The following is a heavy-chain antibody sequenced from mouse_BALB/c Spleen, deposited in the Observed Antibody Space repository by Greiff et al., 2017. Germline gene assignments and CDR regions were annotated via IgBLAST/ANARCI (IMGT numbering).Heavy chain of an antibody. CDR2: FNPYNGDT. V-gene: IGHV1-20*02. CDR3: ARGDYYGSSPFAY. J-gene: IGHJ3*01. CDR1: GYSFTGYF. Sequence: EVKLLESGPELVKPGASVTISCKASGYSFTGYFMNWVMQSHGKSLEWIGRFNPYNGDTFYNPKFKGKATLTVDKSSSTAHMELRSLASEDSAVYYCARGDYYGSSPFAYWGQGTLVTVSA. D-gene: IGHD1-1*01.